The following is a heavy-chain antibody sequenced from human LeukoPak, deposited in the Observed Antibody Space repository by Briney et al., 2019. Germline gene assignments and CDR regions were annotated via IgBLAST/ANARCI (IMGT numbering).Heavy chain of an antibody. V-gene: IGHV3-30*18. Sequence: GGSLRLSCAASGFTFSSYGMHWVRQAPGKGLEWVAVISYDGSNKYYADSVKGRFTISRDNSKNTLYLQMNSLRAEDTAVYYCAKNELRFLEWLLSRMDVWGQGTTVTVSS. CDR3: AKNELRFLEWLLSRMDV. CDR1: GFTFSSYG. J-gene: IGHJ6*02. CDR2: ISYDGSNK. D-gene: IGHD3-3*01.